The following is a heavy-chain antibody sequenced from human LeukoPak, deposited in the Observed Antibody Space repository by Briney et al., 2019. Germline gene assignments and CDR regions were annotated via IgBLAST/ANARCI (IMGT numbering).Heavy chain of an antibody. D-gene: IGHD2-15*01. CDR1: GFTFSSHN. Sequence: GGSLRLSCVASGFTFSSHNMNWVRQAPGKGLEWVSYISSSYNTIYYRDSVQGRFIISRDNAKNSLYLQMNSLRAEDTAVYYCARDPSLRMGIDYWGQGTLVTVSS. CDR3: ARDPSLRMGIDY. V-gene: IGHV3-48*04. CDR2: ISSSYNTI. J-gene: IGHJ4*02.